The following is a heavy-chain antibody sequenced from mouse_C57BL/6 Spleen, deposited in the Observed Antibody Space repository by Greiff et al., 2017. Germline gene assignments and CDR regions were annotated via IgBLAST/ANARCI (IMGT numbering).Heavy chain of an antibody. D-gene: IGHD2-4*01. CDR3: ARAYDYDQGTMDY. V-gene: IGHV1-64*01. CDR2: IHPNSGST. J-gene: IGHJ4*01. Sequence: LQQPGAELVKPGASVKLSCKASGYTFTSYWMHWVKQRPGQGLEWIGMIHPNSGSTNYNEKFKSKATLTVDKSSSTAYMQLSSLTSEDSAVYYCARAYDYDQGTMDYWGQGTSVTVSS. CDR1: GYTFTSYW.